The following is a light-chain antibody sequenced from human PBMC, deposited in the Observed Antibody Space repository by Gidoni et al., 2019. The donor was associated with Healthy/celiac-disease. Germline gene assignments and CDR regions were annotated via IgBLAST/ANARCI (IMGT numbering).Light chain of an antibody. CDR1: QSLRHSNGYDY. J-gene: IGKJ3*01. CDR2: LGS. CDR3: MQALQTPRFT. V-gene: IGKV2-28*01. Sequence: DIVMTQSPLSLPVTPGEPASIPCRSSQSLRHSNGYDYLDWYLQKPGQSPQLMIYLGSNRASGVPDRFSGSGSGTDFTLKISRVEAEDVGVYFCMQALQTPRFTFGPXTKVDIK.